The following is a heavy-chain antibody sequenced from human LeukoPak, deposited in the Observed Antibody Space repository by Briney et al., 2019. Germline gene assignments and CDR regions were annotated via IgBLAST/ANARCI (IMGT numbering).Heavy chain of an antibody. J-gene: IGHJ6*03. Sequence: SETLSLTCTVSGGSISSDYWSSVRQPPGKGLEWIGYIYYSGSTNYNPSLKSRVTISVDTSKNQFSLKLSSVTAADTAVYYCARADPYDFWSGYYSIYYYYMDVWGKGTTVTVSS. CDR2: IYYSGST. CDR1: GGSISSDY. D-gene: IGHD3-3*01. CDR3: ARADPYDFWSGYYSIYYYYMDV. V-gene: IGHV4-59*01.